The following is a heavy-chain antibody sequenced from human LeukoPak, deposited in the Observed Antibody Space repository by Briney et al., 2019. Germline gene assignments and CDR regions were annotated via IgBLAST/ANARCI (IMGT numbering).Heavy chain of an antibody. J-gene: IGHJ5*02. CDR3: ASDSSGYKGGHNWFDP. V-gene: IGHV4-38-2*02. CDR1: GCSISSGYY. D-gene: IGHD3-22*01. Sequence: SETLSLTCTVSGCSISSGYYWGWIRQPPGKGLEWIGSIYHSGSTYYNPSLKSRVTISVDTSKNQFSLKLSSVTAADTAVYYCASDSSGYKGGHNWFDPWGQGTLVTVSS. CDR2: IYHSGST.